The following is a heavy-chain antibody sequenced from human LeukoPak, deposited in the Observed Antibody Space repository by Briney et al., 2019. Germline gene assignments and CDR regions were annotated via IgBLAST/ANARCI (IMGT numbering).Heavy chain of an antibody. CDR1: GGSISSGGYS. CDR3: ARGGSSTSWPFDY. Sequence: SQTLSLTCAVSGGSISSGGYSWSWIRQPPGKGLEWIGYIYHSGSTYYNPSLKSRVTISVDRSKNQLSLKLSSVTAADTAVYYCARGGSSTSWPFDYWGQGTLVTVSP. D-gene: IGHD2-2*01. J-gene: IGHJ4*02. V-gene: IGHV4-30-2*01. CDR2: IYHSGST.